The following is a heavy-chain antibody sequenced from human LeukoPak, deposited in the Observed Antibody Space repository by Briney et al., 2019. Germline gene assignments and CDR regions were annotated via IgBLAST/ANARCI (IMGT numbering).Heavy chain of an antibody. J-gene: IGHJ4*02. CDR3: AKDPGGSGWYSFDY. CDR1: GFTFSSYA. V-gene: IGHV3-23*01. Sequence: GGSLRLSCAASGFTFSSYAMSWVRQAPGKGLEWVSAISGSTYYADSVKGRFTISRDNSKSTLYLQMNSLRAEDTAVYYCAKDPGGSGWYSFDYWGQGTLVTVSS. D-gene: IGHD6-19*01. CDR2: ISGST.